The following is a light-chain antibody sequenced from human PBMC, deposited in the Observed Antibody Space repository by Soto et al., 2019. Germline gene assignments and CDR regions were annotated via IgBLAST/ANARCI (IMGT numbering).Light chain of an antibody. CDR1: ESVSSSF. V-gene: IGKV3-20*01. CDR3: QHYGNSLWT. Sequence: EVVLTQSPXTLALSPGERATLSCRASESVSSSFLTWYQQKPGQAPRVLIYRTSNRVTGIPDRFSGSGSGTDFTLTISRLEPEDFAVYFCQHYGNSLWTFGQGTKVDI. J-gene: IGKJ1*01. CDR2: RTS.